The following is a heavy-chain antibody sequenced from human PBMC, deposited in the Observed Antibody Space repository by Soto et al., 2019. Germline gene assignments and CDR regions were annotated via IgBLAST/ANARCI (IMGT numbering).Heavy chain of an antibody. CDR2: ISSSSSAI. CDR1: GFTFSSYS. Sequence: PGGSLRLSCASSGFTFSSYSINLVRQAPEKGLEWISYISSSSSAIYYADSVKGRFTISRDNAKNSLYLQMNSLRAEYTAVYYCARSQYGGECWGQGTLVTVSS. V-gene: IGHV3-48*01. J-gene: IGHJ4*02. CDR3: ARSQYGGEC. D-gene: IGHD2-21*01.